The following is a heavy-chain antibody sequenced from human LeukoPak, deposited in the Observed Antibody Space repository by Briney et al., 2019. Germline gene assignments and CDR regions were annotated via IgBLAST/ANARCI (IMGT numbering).Heavy chain of an antibody. V-gene: IGHV1-69*04. J-gene: IGHJ5*02. CDR2: IIPILGIA. CDR1: GGTFSSYA. Sequence: ASVKVSCKASGGTFSSYAISWVRQAPGQGLEWMGRIIPILGIANYAQKFQGRVTITADKSTSTAYMELSSLRSEDTAVYYCAREGEGYRYGSREGYNWFDPWGQGTLITVSS. D-gene: IGHD5-18*01. CDR3: AREGEGYRYGSREGYNWFDP.